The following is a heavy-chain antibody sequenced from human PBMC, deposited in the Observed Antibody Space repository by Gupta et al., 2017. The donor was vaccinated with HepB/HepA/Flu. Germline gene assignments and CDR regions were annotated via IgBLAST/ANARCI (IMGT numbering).Heavy chain of an antibody. CDR2: INGESGST. Sequence: EVQLVESGGGVVQPGGSLRLSCAVSGLSCNDYAIHWVRQLPGKGLEWVALINGESGSTFYADSVKGRFTVSRDNSKNFLYLQMNSLRTEDTALYYCTRDTSINLSVPMWANNWFDPWGQGTLVTVSS. D-gene: IGHD6-6*01. CDR3: TRDTSINLSVPMWANNWFDP. J-gene: IGHJ5*02. CDR1: GLSCNDYA. V-gene: IGHV3-43*02.